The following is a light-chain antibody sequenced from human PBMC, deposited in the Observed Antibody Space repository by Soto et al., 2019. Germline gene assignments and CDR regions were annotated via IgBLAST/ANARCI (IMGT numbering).Light chain of an antibody. CDR3: QQYDNWPRT. CDR2: GAS. V-gene: IGKV3-15*01. J-gene: IGKJ1*01. CDR1: QSVGSD. Sequence: EIVMTQSPTTLSVSPGERATLSCRASQSVGSDLAWYQQKPGQAPRLLIYGASTRATGIPARFSGSGSGTEFTLAISSLQSEDFAVYHCQQYDNWPRTFGQGTKVEIK.